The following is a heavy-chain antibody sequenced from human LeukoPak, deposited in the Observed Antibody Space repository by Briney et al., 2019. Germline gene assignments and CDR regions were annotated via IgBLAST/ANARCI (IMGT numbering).Heavy chain of an antibody. D-gene: IGHD4-17*01. J-gene: IGHJ4*02. CDR1: GFTFSNYN. Sequence: GGSLRLSCAASGFTFSNYNMNWVRQAPGKGLEWVSSISSGNHYIYYADSVKGRFTISRDNAKNSLYLQMNSLRAEDTAVYYCARDGDHADYGVHFDYWGQGTLVTVSS. CDR3: ARDGDHADYGVHFDY. CDR2: ISSGNHYI. V-gene: IGHV3-21*01.